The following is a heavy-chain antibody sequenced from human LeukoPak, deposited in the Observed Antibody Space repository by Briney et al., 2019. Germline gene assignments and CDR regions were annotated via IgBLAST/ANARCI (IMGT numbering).Heavy chain of an antibody. D-gene: IGHD3-22*01. J-gene: IGHJ5*02. CDR1: GYSYTNYW. CDR2: IYPGDSDT. CDR3: ARVTTYYYDSPTLFDP. Sequence: GESLKISCKGSGYSYTNYWIGWVRQMPGKSLEWMGIIYPGDSDTRYSPSFQGQVTISADKSISTAYLQWSSLKASDTAMYYCARVTTYYYDSPTLFDPWGQGTLVTVSS. V-gene: IGHV5-51*01.